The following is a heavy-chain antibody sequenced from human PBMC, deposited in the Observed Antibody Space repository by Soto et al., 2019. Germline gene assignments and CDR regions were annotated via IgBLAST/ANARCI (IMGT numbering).Heavy chain of an antibody. CDR3: AREDDDGWFDP. Sequence: GGSVKVSCKASGYTVSGYYMHWVRQAPGQGREWMGWINPNTGGINYAQKFQGRVTMTRDTSISTVYMELSRLRSDDTAVYYCAREDDDGWFDPWGQGTLVTVSS. D-gene: IGHD3-3*01. J-gene: IGHJ5*02. CDR1: GYTVSGYY. V-gene: IGHV1-2*02. CDR2: INPNTGGI.